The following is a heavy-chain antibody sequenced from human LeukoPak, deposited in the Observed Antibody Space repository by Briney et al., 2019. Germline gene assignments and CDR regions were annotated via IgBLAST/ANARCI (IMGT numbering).Heavy chain of an antibody. CDR1: GGSISSSDYL. D-gene: IGHD3-16*01. Sequence: PSETLSLTCTVSGGSISSSDYLWAWVRQPPGKGLEWIGDIYYNGVTSYDPSLKSRVTISVDTSKNQFSLNLTSVTAADTAVYHCVRRNYVSGRIDPWGQGTLVTVSS. V-gene: IGHV4-39*01. CDR3: VRRNYVSGRIDP. CDR2: IYYNGVT. J-gene: IGHJ5*02.